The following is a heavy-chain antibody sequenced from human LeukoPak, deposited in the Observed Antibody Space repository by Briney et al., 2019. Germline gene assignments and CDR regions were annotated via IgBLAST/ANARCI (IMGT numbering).Heavy chain of an antibody. Sequence: GGSLRLSCAASGFTFSTGWMNWVREAPGEGVEWVGRIKSKTDGGTTDHAEPVNGTFTISRDDSRNMLSLQMNSLKTADTAVYYCTTSHSGVWGQGTLVTVSS. V-gene: IGHV3-15*07. D-gene: IGHD6-25*01. J-gene: IGHJ3*01. CDR2: IKSKTDGGTT. CDR1: GFTFSTGW. CDR3: TTSHSGV.